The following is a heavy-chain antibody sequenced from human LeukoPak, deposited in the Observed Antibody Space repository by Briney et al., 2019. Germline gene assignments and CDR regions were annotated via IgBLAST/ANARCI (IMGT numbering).Heavy chain of an antibody. J-gene: IGHJ4*01. CDR2: VRLDGGEK. CDR1: GFTFSSYW. Sequence: GGSLRLSCAVSGFTFSSYWMNWVRQAPGKGLEWVASVRLDGGEKSYVDSVKGRFTISRDNTKNSLYLQMSSLRAEDTAVYFCARDGAAAGLYFDLWGQGTLVTVSS. D-gene: IGHD6-13*01. V-gene: IGHV3-7*01. CDR3: ARDGAAAGLYFDL.